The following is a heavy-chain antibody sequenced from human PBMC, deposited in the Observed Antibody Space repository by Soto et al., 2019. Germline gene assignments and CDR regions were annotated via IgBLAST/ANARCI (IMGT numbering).Heavy chain of an antibody. Sequence: GGSLRLSCAASGFTFSSNGMNWGRQAPGKGLEWISYVTSSSGSTMYYADSVKGRFTISRDNSKNTLYLQMNSLRAEDTAVYYCEKGLGYEILEWLLSRGMDVWGQGTTVTVSS. CDR1: GFTFSSNG. CDR3: EKGLGYEILEWLLSRGMDV. D-gene: IGHD3-3*01. J-gene: IGHJ6*02. CDR2: VTSSSGSTM. V-gene: IGHV3-48*01.